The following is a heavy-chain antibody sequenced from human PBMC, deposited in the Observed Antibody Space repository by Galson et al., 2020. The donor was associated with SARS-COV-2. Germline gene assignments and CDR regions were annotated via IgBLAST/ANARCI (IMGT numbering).Heavy chain of an antibody. J-gene: IGHJ4*02. D-gene: IGHD2-15*01. V-gene: IGHV4-39*07. Sequence: SETLSLTCTVSGASSSSSSSYYWGWIRQPPGKGLEWIGSIYNSGDTHYNPSLKSRVTISIDTSANQFSLKVSSVTAADTAVYYCARYASATYFDSWGQGTLVTVSS. CDR1: GASSSSSSSYY. CDR3: ARYASATYFDS. CDR2: IYNSGDT.